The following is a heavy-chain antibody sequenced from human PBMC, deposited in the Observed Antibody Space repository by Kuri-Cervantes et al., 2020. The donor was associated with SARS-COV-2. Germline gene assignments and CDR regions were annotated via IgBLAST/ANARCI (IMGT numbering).Heavy chain of an antibody. D-gene: IGHD3-22*01. J-gene: IGHJ3*01. Sequence: KVSCKGSGYSFTSYWISWVRQMPGKGLEWMGRIDPSDSYTNYSPSFQGHVTISADKSISTAYLQGSSLKASDTAMYYCAVGSEGYDSSGLGWGQGTMVTVSS. CDR2: IDPSDSYT. V-gene: IGHV5-10-1*01. CDR1: GYSFTSYW. CDR3: AVGSEGYDSSGLG.